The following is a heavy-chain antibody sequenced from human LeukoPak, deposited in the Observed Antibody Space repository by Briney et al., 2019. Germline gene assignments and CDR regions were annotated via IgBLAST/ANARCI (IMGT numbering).Heavy chain of an antibody. CDR3: VREIKIMGFRAFDY. D-gene: IGHD3-10*01. J-gene: IGHJ4*02. CDR2: INDGGTYT. Sequence: PGGSLRLSCAGSGFAFSEYWMHWARHTPEKGLMSVSRINDGGTYTAYADSVKGRFAVSRDNAENTLYLQMDSLTVEDTGLYYCVREIKIMGFRAFDYWGQGTPVTVSS. V-gene: IGHV3-74*01. CDR1: GFAFSEYW.